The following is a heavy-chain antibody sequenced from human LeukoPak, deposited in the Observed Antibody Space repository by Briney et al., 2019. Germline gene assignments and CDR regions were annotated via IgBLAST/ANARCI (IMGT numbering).Heavy chain of an antibody. CDR1: GFTASSKY. Sequence: GGSLRLSCTASGFTASSKYMSWVRQAPGKGLEWVSFIRGDATTAYADSVQGRFTISRDDSKNTLYLQMDSLRVEDTAVYYCARRRGGYGEGEFDYWGQGTVVTVSS. CDR3: ARRRGGYGEGEFDY. J-gene: IGHJ4*02. V-gene: IGHV3-66*04. CDR2: IRGDATT. D-gene: IGHD4-17*01.